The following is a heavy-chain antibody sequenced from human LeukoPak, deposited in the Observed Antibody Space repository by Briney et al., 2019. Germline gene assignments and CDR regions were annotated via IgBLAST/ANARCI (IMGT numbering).Heavy chain of an antibody. D-gene: IGHD6-19*01. V-gene: IGHV4-4*07. J-gene: IGHJ4*01. CDR3: ATGGYSAWCDY. CDR1: DGSINTYF. Sequence: SETLSLTCSVSDGSINTYFWSWIRQPAGKGLEWIGRIDSSGTTSLNPSLKSRVTISQDKSKKQFSLKLSSVTAADTAVYYCATGGYSAWCDYWGHGTQVIVSS. CDR2: IDSSGTT.